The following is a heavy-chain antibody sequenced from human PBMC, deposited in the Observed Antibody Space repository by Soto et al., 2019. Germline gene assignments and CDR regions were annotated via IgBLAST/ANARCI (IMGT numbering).Heavy chain of an antibody. J-gene: IGHJ3*01. D-gene: IGHD2-21*02. CDR2: IAASVTYT. CDR3: AIQNTAKRAFDV. CDR1: SPNFINDA. V-gene: IGHV3-23*01. Sequence: EAHLLESGGTLVQPGGSLRLSCAASSPNFINDAMAWVRQAPGKGLEWVSTIAASVTYTYYADSVRGRFTISRDNSRSTVYLQMNTLRADDTAVYYCAIQNTAKRAFDVWGQGTVVTVSA.